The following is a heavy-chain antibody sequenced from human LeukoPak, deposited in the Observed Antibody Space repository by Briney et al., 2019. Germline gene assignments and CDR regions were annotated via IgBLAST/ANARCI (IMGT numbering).Heavy chain of an antibody. J-gene: IGHJ5*02. CDR1: GFIFSHYG. CDR2: ISYDGSNK. V-gene: IGHV3-30*19. CDR3: ARDMTTVTNNWFDP. D-gene: IGHD4-17*01. Sequence: PGGSLRLSCAASGFIFSHYGMHWVRQAPGKGLEWVAVISYDGSNKYYADSVKGRFTISRDNSKNTLYLQMNSLRAEDTAVYYCARDMTTVTNNWFDPWGQGTLVTASS.